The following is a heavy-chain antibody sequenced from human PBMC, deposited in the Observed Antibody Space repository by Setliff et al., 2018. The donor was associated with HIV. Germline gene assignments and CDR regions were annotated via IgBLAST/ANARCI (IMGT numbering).Heavy chain of an antibody. CDR3: ARAGIYSGYYQGILDY. Sequence: NPSETLSLTCTVSGGSISSGGYYWSWIRQPPGKGLEWIGYISTSGSTNYKPSLESRVTMSIDTSKNQLSLKLSSVTAADTAVYYCARAGIYSGYYQGILDYWGQGTLVTVSS. D-gene: IGHD3-22*01. CDR2: ISTSGST. CDR1: GGSISSGGYY. J-gene: IGHJ4*02. V-gene: IGHV4-61*08.